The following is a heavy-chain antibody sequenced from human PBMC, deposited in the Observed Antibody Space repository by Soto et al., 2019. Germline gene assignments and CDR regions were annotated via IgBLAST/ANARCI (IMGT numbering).Heavy chain of an antibody. J-gene: IGHJ6*02. CDR3: ARASGSYGMDV. CDR2: ITGDGSST. D-gene: IGHD3-10*01. Sequence: GGSLRLSCEASGFTFSSNWMHWVRQAPGKGLVWVSRITGDGSSTAYADSVKGRFTISRDNARNTLYLVINRLRTEDTAVYYCARASGSYGMDVWGPGTTVTVSS. V-gene: IGHV3-74*01. CDR1: GFTFSSNW.